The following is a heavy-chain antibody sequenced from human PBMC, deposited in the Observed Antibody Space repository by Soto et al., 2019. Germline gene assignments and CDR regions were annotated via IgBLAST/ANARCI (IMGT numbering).Heavy chain of an antibody. D-gene: IGHD2-2*01. CDR2: IYRTGNT. V-gene: IGHV4-30-2*01. Sequence: QLQLQESGSRLVKSSQTLSLTCTVSGDSMTSGDYSWSWIRLPPGKGLEWLGYIYRTGNTHYSPSLKSRVSISQDRSKNQFSLELTSVTAADTAVYYCARGDYQYSIDYWGQGTLVTVSS. CDR1: GDSMTSGDYS. J-gene: IGHJ4*02. CDR3: ARGDYQYSIDY.